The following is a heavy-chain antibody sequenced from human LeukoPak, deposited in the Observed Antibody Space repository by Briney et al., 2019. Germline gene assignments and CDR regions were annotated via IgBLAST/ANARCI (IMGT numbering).Heavy chain of an antibody. CDR2: LYYSGST. V-gene: IGHV4-61*01. Sequence: SETLSLTCTVSGGSVSSGRYYWSWIPPPPGRGREWFGYLYYSGSTNYNPSLKSRVTISVDTSKNQFSLKLSSVTAADTAVYYCARRLRYFDWLHKGWFDPWGQGTLVTVSS. CDR1: GGSVSSGRYY. J-gene: IGHJ5*02. D-gene: IGHD3-9*01. CDR3: ARRLRYFDWLHKGWFDP.